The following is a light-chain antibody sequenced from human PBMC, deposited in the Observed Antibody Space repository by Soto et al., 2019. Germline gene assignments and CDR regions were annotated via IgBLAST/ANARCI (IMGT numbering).Light chain of an antibody. CDR1: QSVSSSY. Sequence: EIVLTQSPGTLSLSPGERATLSCRASQSVSSSYLAWYQQKPGQAPRLLIYGASSRATGIPDRFSGSGSGTDFTLTISRLEPEDFAVYYCQQYGSSPTLGQGTNVDIK. V-gene: IGKV3-20*01. CDR2: GAS. J-gene: IGKJ1*01. CDR3: QQYGSSPT.